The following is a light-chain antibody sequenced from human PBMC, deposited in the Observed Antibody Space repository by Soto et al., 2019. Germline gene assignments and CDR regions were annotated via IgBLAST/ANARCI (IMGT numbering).Light chain of an antibody. Sequence: EFVLTQSPVTLSLSPGETATLSCRASESIGTFLAWYQQTPGQAPRLLIYDASTRATGIPARFSGSGSGTDFTLTTDDLAPEDSAVYYCQRRHSWPAFGGGTKV. V-gene: IGKV3-11*01. CDR3: QRRHSWPA. CDR1: ESIGTF. CDR2: DAS. J-gene: IGKJ4*01.